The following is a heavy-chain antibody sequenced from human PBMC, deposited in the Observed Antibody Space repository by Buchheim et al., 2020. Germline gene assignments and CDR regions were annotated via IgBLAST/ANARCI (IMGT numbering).Heavy chain of an antibody. CDR1: GFTFSSYG. D-gene: IGHD5-12*01. J-gene: IGHJ4*02. Sequence: QVQLVESGGGVVQPGRSLRLSCAASGFTFSSYGMHWVRQAPGKGLEWVAVIWYDGSNKYYADSVKGRFTISRDNAKNSLYLQMNSLTAEDTAVYYCARRRSGHDPHLDYWGQGTL. CDR2: IWYDGSNK. CDR3: ARRRSGHDPHLDY. V-gene: IGHV3-33*01.